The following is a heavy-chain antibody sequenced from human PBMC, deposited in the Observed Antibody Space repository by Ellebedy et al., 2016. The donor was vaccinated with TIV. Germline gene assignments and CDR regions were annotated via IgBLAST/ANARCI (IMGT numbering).Heavy chain of an antibody. V-gene: IGHV1-46*01. CDR1: GYTFTSYY. CDR2: INPSGGST. J-gene: IGHJ4*02. CDR3: ARVEHIVVVIAARASFDY. Sequence: ASVKVSCXASGYTFTSYYMHWVRQAPGQGLEWMGIINPSGGSTSYAQKFQGRVTMTRDTSISTAYMELSSLRSEDTAVYYCARVEHIVVVIAARASFDYWGQGTLVTVSS. D-gene: IGHD2-21*01.